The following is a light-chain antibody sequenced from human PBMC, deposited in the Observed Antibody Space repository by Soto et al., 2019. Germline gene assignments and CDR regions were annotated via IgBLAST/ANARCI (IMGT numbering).Light chain of an antibody. Sequence: TQSPSTLSASVGDRVTITCRASQSISSWLAWYQQKPGQAPRLLIYGASIRATGIPDRFSGSGSGTDFTLTISRLEPEDFAVYYCQQYHTSPITFGQGTRLEIK. J-gene: IGKJ5*01. CDR3: QQYHTSPIT. CDR2: GAS. CDR1: QSISSW. V-gene: IGKV3-20*01.